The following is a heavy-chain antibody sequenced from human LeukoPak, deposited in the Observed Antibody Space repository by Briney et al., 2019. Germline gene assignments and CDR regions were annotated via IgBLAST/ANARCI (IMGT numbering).Heavy chain of an antibody. CDR3: ARGHSSSWYWDYYYGMDV. D-gene: IGHD6-13*01. CDR2: KNNNSGNT. Sequence: ASENFSYKASGYTFTNYDINGVQEASGQRLEMIGWKNNNSGNTGYAQKFQGRVTMTRNTSISTAYMELSSLRSEDTAVYYCARGHSSSWYWDYYYGMDVWGQGTTVTVSS. V-gene: IGHV1-8*01. J-gene: IGHJ6*02. CDR1: GYTFTNYD.